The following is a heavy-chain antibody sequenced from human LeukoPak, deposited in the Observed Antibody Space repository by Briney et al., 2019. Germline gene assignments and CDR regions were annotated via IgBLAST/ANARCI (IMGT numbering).Heavy chain of an antibody. CDR2: ITWNGGNT. V-gene: IGHV3-20*01. CDR1: GFTVSSNY. J-gene: IGHJ6*02. Sequence: GGSLRLSCAASGFTVSSNYMSWVRQAPGKGLEWVSDITWNGGNTGYADSVKGRFTISRDNAKNSLYLQMNSLRAEDTALYHCARDRDYTSAYYHYMDVWGQGTTVTVAS. D-gene: IGHD3-3*01. CDR3: ARDRDYTSAYYHYMDV.